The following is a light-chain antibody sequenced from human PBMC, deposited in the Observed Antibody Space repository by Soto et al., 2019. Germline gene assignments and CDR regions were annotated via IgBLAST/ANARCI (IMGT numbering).Light chain of an antibody. J-gene: IGKJ1*01. CDR3: QQRSNWLFT. V-gene: IGKV3-11*01. Sequence: EIVWTQSPATLSLSPGERATLSCRARQSVSSYLAWYQQKPGQAPRLLVYDASYRATGIPARFRGSGSGTDFSLTISSLEGEDFAVYYCQQRSNWLFTFGQGTKVDIK. CDR2: DAS. CDR1: QSVSSY.